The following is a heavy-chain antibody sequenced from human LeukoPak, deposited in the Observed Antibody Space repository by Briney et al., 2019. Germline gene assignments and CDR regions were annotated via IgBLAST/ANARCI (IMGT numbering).Heavy chain of an antibody. CDR2: ISSSSSTI. V-gene: IGHV3-48*02. D-gene: IGHD6-6*01. Sequence: QPGRSLRLSCAASGFTFSSYSMNWVRQAPGKGLEWVSYISSSSSTIYYADSVKGRFTISRDNAKNSLYLQMNSLRDEDTAVYYCARDRIAARPGYYGMDVWGQGTTVTVSS. CDR3: ARDRIAARPGYYGMDV. CDR1: GFTFSSYS. J-gene: IGHJ6*02.